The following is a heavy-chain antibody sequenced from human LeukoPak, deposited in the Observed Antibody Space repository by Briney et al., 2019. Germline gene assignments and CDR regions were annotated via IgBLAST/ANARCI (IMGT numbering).Heavy chain of an antibody. CDR1: GGSFSGYY. CDR3: ASYGYHEITIFDY. V-gene: IGHV4-34*01. Sequence: PSETLSLTSAVYGGSFSGYYWSWIRQHPGKGLEWIGDVNHSGRNNYNASLKSRVTISVDTSKNQFSLNVSSVTAADTAVYYCASYGYHEITIFDYWRQGTLVTVSS. J-gene: IGHJ4*02. CDR2: VNHSGRN. D-gene: IGHD3-3*01.